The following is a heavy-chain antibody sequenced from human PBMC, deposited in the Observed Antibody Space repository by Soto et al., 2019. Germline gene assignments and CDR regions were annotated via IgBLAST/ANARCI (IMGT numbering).Heavy chain of an antibody. Sequence: GGSLRLSCAASGFTFSSYWMSWVRQAPGKGLEWVTNINQDGSGTYYGDSVKGRFTISRDNAKNTLYLQMNSLRAEDTAVYYCARVIAVAGYYFDYWGQGTLVTVSS. CDR1: GFTFSSYW. V-gene: IGHV3-7*01. CDR3: ARVIAVAGYYFDY. J-gene: IGHJ4*02. CDR2: INQDGSGT. D-gene: IGHD6-19*01.